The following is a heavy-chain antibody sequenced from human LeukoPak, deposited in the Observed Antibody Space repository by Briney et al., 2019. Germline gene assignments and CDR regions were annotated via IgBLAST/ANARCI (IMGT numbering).Heavy chain of an antibody. J-gene: IGHJ4*02. CDR2: INPNSGGA. V-gene: IGHV1-2*02. D-gene: IGHD1-7*01. CDR1: GYTFTGYY. Sequence: ASVKVSCRASGYTFTGYYTHWVRQAPGQGLEWMGWINPNSGGANYAQKFQGRVTMTRDTSISTAYMELSRLRSDDTAVYYCARDSTWNYGSYWGQGTLVTVSS. CDR3: ARDSTWNYGSY.